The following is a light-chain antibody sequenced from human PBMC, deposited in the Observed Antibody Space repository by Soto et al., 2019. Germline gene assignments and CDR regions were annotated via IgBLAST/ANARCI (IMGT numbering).Light chain of an antibody. J-gene: IGKJ1*01. CDR3: IQHDTYTRT. CDR2: SAS. V-gene: IGKV1D-12*01. CDR1: RDIITW. Sequence: IQMTHSPSSVSASVFDRVTITFQSIRDIITWVSWYQQKPGKAPKLLIYSASALKSGVPSRFSGSGSGTEFTLTISSLQAEDFAAYYCIQHDTYTRTFGQGTKVDTK.